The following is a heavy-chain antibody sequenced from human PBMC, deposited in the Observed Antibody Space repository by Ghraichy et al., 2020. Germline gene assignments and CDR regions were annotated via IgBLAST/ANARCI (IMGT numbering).Heavy chain of an antibody. CDR3: TKEVAGTPDY. CDR1: GFTFSSYS. CDR2: ISFSGSNT. D-gene: IGHD6-19*01. V-gene: IGHV3-23*01. Sequence: LSLTCAASGFTFSSYSMTWVRQAPGKGLEWVSTISFSGSNTYYADSVKGRFTISRDNSNNTLYLQMNSLRAEDAAIYYCTKEVAGTPDYWGQGTLVTVSS. J-gene: IGHJ4*02.